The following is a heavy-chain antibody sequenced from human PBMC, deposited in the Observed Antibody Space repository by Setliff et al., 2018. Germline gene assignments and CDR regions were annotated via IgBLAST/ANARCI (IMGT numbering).Heavy chain of an antibody. D-gene: IGHD3-10*01. Sequence: ASVKVSCKASGYTFTDYGITWVRQAPGQGLEWMGWVSAYTGNAYYAHRLQDRVTVTTDTSTGTAYMELGSLTTDDTAVYYCARVESMVRGKNILRHFDYWGQGIQVTVS. CDR1: GYTFTDYG. CDR3: ARVESMVRGKNILRHFDY. CDR2: VSAYTGNA. V-gene: IGHV1-18*01. J-gene: IGHJ4*02.